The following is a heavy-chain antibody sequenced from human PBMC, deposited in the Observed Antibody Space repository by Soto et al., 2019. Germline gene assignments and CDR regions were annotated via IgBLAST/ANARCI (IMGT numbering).Heavy chain of an antibody. D-gene: IGHD2-2*02. CDR1: VCSINSSCHS. Sequence: SETRSLTCTVSVCSINSSCHSWGWVRHSPGKGLECTGYSYHSGSSYYNPSLQSRVTISVDRSKAQFYLTLTSVTAADTAVYYCARVDCSPSNCYNLYYGRDVWGQGTTVTVSS. CDR2: SYHSGSS. J-gene: IGHJ6*02. CDR3: ARVDCSPSNCYNLYYGRDV. V-gene: IGHV4-30-2*06.